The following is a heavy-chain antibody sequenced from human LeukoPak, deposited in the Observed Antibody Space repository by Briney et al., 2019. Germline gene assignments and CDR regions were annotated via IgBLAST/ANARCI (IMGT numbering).Heavy chain of an antibody. J-gene: IGHJ4*02. D-gene: IGHD4-17*01. V-gene: IGHV3-74*01. Sequence: GGSLRLSCAASGFTFSSYWMHWVRQAPGKGLVWVSRINSDGSSTSYADSVKGRFTISRDNAKNTLYLQMNSLRAEDTAVYYCAKLVYNGDYGPHYWGQGTLVTVSS. CDR1: GFTFSSYW. CDR2: INSDGSST. CDR3: AKLVYNGDYGPHY.